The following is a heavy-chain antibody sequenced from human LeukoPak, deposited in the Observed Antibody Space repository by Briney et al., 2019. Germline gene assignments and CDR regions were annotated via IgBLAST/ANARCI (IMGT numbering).Heavy chain of an antibody. D-gene: IGHD3-3*01. V-gene: IGHV3-23*01. CDR2: ISGSGGST. CDR3: AKFWSCYYIGGWYFDY. J-gene: IGHJ4*02. CDR1: GFTFSSYA. Sequence: GGSLRLSCAASGFTFSSYAMSWVRQARGKGLEWVSAISGSGGSTYYADSVKGRFTISRDNSKNTLYLQMNSLRAEDTAVYYCAKFWSCYYIGGWYFDYWGQGTLVTVSS.